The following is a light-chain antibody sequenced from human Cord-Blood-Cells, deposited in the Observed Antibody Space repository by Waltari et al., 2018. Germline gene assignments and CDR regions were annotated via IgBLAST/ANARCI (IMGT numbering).Light chain of an antibody. CDR1: SSDVGGYNY. CDR2: DVS. J-gene: IGLJ2*01. CDR3: SSYTSSSTLV. Sequence: QSALTQPASVSGSPGQSITISCTGTSSDVGGYNYVSWYQQHPGNAPKLMIYDVSKRPSGVSNRFSGSKSGNTVSLTISGLQAEDEADYYCSSYTSSSTLVFGGGTKLTVL. V-gene: IGLV2-14*01.